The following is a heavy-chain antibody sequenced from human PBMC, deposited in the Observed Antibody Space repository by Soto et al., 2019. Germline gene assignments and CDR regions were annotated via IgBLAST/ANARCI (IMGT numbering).Heavy chain of an antibody. D-gene: IGHD2-21*02. Sequence: GGSLRLSCEVSGFTFSMYSMSWVRQSPGKGLEWVAKIPQDGVDGHYADSVKGRFTISRDNGKNSLYLQLNNLRAEDTAVYYCARDHLILPAHDFFYGSDVWGRGATVTVT. V-gene: IGHV3-7*03. CDR1: GFTFSMYS. CDR2: IPQDGVDG. CDR3: ARDHLILPAHDFFYGSDV. J-gene: IGHJ6*02.